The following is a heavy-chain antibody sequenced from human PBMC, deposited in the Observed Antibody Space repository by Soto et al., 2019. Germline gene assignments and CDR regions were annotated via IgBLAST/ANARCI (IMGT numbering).Heavy chain of an antibody. CDR3: ARAAWIAAAGTIWRLMDV. V-gene: IGHV3-48*03. CDR1: GFTFSNYE. J-gene: IGHJ6*02. D-gene: IGHD6-13*01. Sequence: EVQLVESGGGLVQPGGSLRLSCAVSGFTFSNYEMNWVRQAPGKGLEWVSYISGRGTTMTYADSVKGRFTISRDNAKNSLYLQMNSLRAEDTAVYYCARAAWIAAAGTIWRLMDVWGQGTTVTVSS. CDR2: ISGRGTTM.